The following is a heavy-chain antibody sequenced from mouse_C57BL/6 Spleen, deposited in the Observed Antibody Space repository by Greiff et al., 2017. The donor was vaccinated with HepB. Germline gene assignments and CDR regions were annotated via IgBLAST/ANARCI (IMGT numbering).Heavy chain of an antibody. Sequence: QVHVKQSGAELVRPGASVTLSCKASGYTFTDYEMHWVKQTPVHGLEWIGAIDPETGGTAYNQKFKGKAILTADKSSSTAYMELRSLTSEDSAVYYCTRHYDGYYWYFDVWGTGTTVTVSS. D-gene: IGHD2-3*01. CDR1: GYTFTDYE. J-gene: IGHJ1*03. CDR2: IDPETGGT. V-gene: IGHV1-15*01. CDR3: TRHYDGYYWYFDV.